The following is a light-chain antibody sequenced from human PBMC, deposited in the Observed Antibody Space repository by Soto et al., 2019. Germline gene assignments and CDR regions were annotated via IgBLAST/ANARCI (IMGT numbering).Light chain of an antibody. CDR3: QQYGSSLIT. Sequence: EIVLTQSPGTLSLSPGERSPLSCRASQSVSSRLAWYQQNPGQAPRLLISGASSRATGIPDRFSGSGSATDFTLTISRLEPEDFALYYCQQYGSSLITFGQGTRLEIK. J-gene: IGKJ5*01. CDR2: GAS. V-gene: IGKV3-20*01. CDR1: QSVSSR.